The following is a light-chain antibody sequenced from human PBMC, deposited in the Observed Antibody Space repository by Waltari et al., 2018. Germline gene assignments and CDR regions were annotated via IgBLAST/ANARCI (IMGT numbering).Light chain of an antibody. CDR1: QSVSSSY. Sequence: EIVLTQSPGTLSLSPGERATLSCRASQSVSSSYLAWYQQKPGQAPRLLIYGASSRATGIPDRFSGSGSGTDFTLTISRLEPEDFAVCYCQQYGSSPPFTFGPGTKVDIK. V-gene: IGKV3-20*01. J-gene: IGKJ3*01. CDR2: GAS. CDR3: QQYGSSPPFT.